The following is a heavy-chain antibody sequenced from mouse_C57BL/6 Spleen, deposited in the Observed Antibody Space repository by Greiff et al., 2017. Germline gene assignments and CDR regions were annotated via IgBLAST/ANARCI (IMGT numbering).Heavy chain of an antibody. Sequence: EVKLVESGPGLVKPSQSLSLTCSVTGYSITSGYYWNWIRQFPGNKLEWMGYISYDGSNNYNPSLKNRISITRDTSKYQFFLKLNSVTTEDTATYYCARDYYDYYFDYWGQGTTLTVSS. D-gene: IGHD2-4*01. CDR2: ISYDGSN. J-gene: IGHJ2*01. CDR1: GYSITSGYY. CDR3: ARDYYDYYFDY. V-gene: IGHV3-6*01.